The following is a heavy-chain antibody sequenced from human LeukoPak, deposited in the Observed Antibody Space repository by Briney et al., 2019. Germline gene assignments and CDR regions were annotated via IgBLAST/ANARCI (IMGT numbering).Heavy chain of an antibody. D-gene: IGHD2-15*01. J-gene: IGHJ3*02. CDR2: ISWNSGSI. CDR1: GFTFDDYA. CDR3: AKDRGDIDAFDI. V-gene: IGHV3-9*01. Sequence: PGRSLRLSCAASGFTFDDYAMHWVWQAPGKGLEWVSGISWNSGSIGYADSVKGRFTISRDNAKNSLYLQMNSLRAEDTALYYCAKDRGDIDAFDIWGQGTMVTVSS.